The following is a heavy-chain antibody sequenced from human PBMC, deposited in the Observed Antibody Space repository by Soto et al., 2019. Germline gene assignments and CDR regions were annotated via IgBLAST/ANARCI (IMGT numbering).Heavy chain of an antibody. CDR1: GHIFTNYW. D-gene: IGHD1-7*01. J-gene: IGHJ4*02. CDR2: IWPGHSDP. CDR3: ATTHDGNFRWDY. V-gene: IGHV5-51*01. Sequence: GESLKISCKGSGHIFTNYWIGWVRQMPGKGLEWMGIIWPGHSDPKYSPSFQGQVTISADWSISSAYLQWNNLKASDTAIYYCATTHDGNFRWDYWGLGTLVTVSS.